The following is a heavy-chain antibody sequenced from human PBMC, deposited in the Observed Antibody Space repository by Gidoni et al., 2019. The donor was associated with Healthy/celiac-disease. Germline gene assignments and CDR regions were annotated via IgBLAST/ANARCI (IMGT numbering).Heavy chain of an antibody. D-gene: IGHD6-13*01. CDR1: GFTVDDYA. CDR2: ISWDGGST. J-gene: IGHJ4*02. Sequence: GVQPGGSLRLSCAASGFTVDDYAMHWVRQAPGKGLEWVSLISWDGGSTYYADSVKGRFTISRDNSKNSLYLQMNSLRAEDTALYYCAKDTSTIAAAGPIFAYWGQGTLVTVSS. V-gene: IGHV3-43D*03. CDR3: AKDTSTIAAAGPIFAY.